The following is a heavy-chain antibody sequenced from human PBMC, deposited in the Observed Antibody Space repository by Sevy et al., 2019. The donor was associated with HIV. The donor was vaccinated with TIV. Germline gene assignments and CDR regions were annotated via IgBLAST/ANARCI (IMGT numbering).Heavy chain of an antibody. CDR2: ISGSGGST. CDR1: GFTFSSYA. Sequence: GGSLRLSCAASGFTFSSYAMSWVRQAPGKGLEWVSAISGSGGSTYYADSVKGRFTISRDNSKNTVYLQMNSLRAEDTGVYDGAKDSREGVGAGRRGVILDYWGQGTLVTVSS. CDR3: AKDSREGVGAGRRGVILDY. J-gene: IGHJ4*02. V-gene: IGHV3-23*01. D-gene: IGHD6-19*01.